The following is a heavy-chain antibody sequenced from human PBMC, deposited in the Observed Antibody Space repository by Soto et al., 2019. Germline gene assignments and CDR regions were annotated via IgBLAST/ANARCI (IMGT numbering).Heavy chain of an antibody. CDR3: ACIRGAIYY. Sequence: GGSLRLSCAASGFTFDDYAMHWVRQAPGKGLEWVSGISWNSGSIGYADSVKGRFTISRDNAKNSLYLQMNSLRAEDTALYYCACIRGAIYYWGQGTLVTVSS. D-gene: IGHD3-10*01. CDR1: GFTFDDYA. CDR2: ISWNSGSI. V-gene: IGHV3-9*01. J-gene: IGHJ4*02.